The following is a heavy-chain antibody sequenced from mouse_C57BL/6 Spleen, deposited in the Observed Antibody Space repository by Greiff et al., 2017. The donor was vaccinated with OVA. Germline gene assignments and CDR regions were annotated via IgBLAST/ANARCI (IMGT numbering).Heavy chain of an antibody. Sequence: EVQLVESGGGLVKPGESLKLSCASNEFEFTSHAMSWVRQTPEKRLELVATINSDGGSTYYPDTMEGRFTISRDNTKKTLYLQMSRLRSEDTAMYYCARHGDYYGLDYWGQGTSVTVSS. V-gene: IGHV5-2*01. CDR1: EFEFTSHA. CDR3: ARHGDYYGLDY. J-gene: IGHJ4*01. CDR2: INSDGGST. D-gene: IGHD3-3*01.